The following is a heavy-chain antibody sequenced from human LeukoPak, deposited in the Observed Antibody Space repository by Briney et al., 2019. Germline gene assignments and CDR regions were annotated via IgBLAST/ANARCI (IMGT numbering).Heavy chain of an antibody. CDR2: ICGSGGST. J-gene: IGHJ4*02. CDR3: ATVMTRTMVRGVPPSDY. Sequence: PGGSLRLSCAASGFTFSSYAMSWVRQAPGQGLEWVSAICGSGGSTYYADTVKGRFTISRDNSKNTLYLQMNSLRAEDTAVYYYATVMTRTMVRGVPPSDYWGQGTLVTVSS. V-gene: IGHV3-23*01. D-gene: IGHD3-10*01. CDR1: GFTFSSYA.